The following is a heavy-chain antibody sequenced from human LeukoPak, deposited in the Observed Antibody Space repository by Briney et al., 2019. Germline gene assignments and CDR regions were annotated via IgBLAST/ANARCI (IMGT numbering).Heavy chain of an antibody. V-gene: IGHV1-69*05. Sequence: SVKVSCKASGYTFTSYYMHWVRQAPGQGLEWMGGIIPIFGTANYAQKFQGRVTITTDESTSTAYMELSSLRSEDTAVYYCAIEESSSQYYDFWSGYYPWGQGTLVTVSS. J-gene: IGHJ5*02. CDR3: AIEESSSQYYDFWSGYYP. CDR2: IIPIFGTA. D-gene: IGHD3-3*01. CDR1: GYTFTSYY.